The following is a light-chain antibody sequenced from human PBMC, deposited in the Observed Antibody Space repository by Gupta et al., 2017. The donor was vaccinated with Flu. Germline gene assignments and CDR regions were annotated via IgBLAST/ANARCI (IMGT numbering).Light chain of an antibody. Sequence: DIQMTQSPSTLSASVGDRVTITCRASQSINNWLAWYQQKPGKAPKFLIYKASKLESGVPSRFSGSGSGTEFTLTISSLQPDDFASYYCQQYNTYPWTFGQGTKVE. V-gene: IGKV1-5*03. CDR1: QSINNW. CDR2: KAS. CDR3: QQYNTYPWT. J-gene: IGKJ1*01.